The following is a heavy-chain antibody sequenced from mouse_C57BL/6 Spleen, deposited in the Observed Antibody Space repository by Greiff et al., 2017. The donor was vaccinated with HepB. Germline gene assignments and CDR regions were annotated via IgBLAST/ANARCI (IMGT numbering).Heavy chain of an antibody. CDR1: GYTFTDYY. D-gene: IGHD1-1*01. CDR2: IYPGSGNT. CDR3: ARSDGSSDY. V-gene: IGHV1-76*01. Sequence: QVQLQQSGAELVRPGASVKLSCKASGYTFTDYYINWVKQRPGQGLEWIARIYPGSGNTYYNEKFKGKATLTAEKSSSTAYMQLSSLTSEDSAVYFCARSDGSSDYWGQGTTLTVSS. J-gene: IGHJ2*01.